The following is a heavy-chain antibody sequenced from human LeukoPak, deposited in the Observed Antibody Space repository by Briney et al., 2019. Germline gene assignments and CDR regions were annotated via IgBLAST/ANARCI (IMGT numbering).Heavy chain of an antibody. Sequence: KPSETLSLTCTVSGGSISSSSYYWGWIRQPAGKGLEWIGRIYTSGSTNYNPSLKSRVTISVDTSKSHFSLNLTSVTAADTAVYYCARGPRISVMATITWYFNYWGQGTLVTVSS. CDR2: IYTSGST. V-gene: IGHV4-61*02. J-gene: IGHJ4*02. D-gene: IGHD5-24*01. CDR1: GGSISSSSYY. CDR3: ARGPRISVMATITWYFNY.